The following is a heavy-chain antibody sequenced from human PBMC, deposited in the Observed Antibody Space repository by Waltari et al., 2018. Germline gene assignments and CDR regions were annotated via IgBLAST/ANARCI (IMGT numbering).Heavy chain of an antibody. V-gene: IGHV7-4-1*02. CDR3: ARAVYGMDV. Sequence: QVLLVQSGYELKKPGASVKISCKASGYTFTSFAINWVRQAPGQGLEWMGWSNTNTGNPGYAQGFTGRIVLSMDTSVSTAYLQIRSLKTEDTALYYCARAVYGMDVWGQGTTVTVSS. J-gene: IGHJ6*02. CDR1: GYTFTSFA. CDR2: SNTNTGNP.